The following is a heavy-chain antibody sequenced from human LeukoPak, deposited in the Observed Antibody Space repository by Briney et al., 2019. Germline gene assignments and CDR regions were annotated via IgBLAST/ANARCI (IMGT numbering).Heavy chain of an antibody. V-gene: IGHV3-30*04. CDR2: ISYDGSNK. Sequence: GRSLRLSCAASGFTFSSYAMHWVRQAPGKGLEWVAVISYDGSNKYYADSVKGRFTISRDNSKTTMYLQMHSLRAEDTAVYYCAKDSRDGSPDYWGQGTLVTVSS. D-gene: IGHD5-24*01. CDR3: AKDSRDGSPDY. CDR1: GFTFSSYA. J-gene: IGHJ4*02.